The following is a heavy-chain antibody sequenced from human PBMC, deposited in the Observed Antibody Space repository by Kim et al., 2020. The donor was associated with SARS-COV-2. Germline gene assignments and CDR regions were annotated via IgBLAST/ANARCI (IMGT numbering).Heavy chain of an antibody. J-gene: IGHJ4*02. V-gene: IGHV3-23*01. D-gene: IGHD3-3*01. CDR1: GFTFSNYA. CDR3: AKDPYYDFLSGYYFDY. Sequence: GGSLRLSCAASGFTFSNYAMNWVRQAPGKGLEWVSAISGSGGSTYYADSVKGRFTISRDNSKNTLYLQMNSLRAEDTAVYYCAKDPYYDFLSGYYFDYWGQGTLVTVSS. CDR2: ISGSGGST.